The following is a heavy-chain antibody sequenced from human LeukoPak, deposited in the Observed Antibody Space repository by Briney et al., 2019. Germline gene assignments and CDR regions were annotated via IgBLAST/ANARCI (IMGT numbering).Heavy chain of an antibody. CDR3: ARDLGKGGY. CDR2: IYTSGST. Sequence: PSQTLSLTCTVSGGSISSGSYYWSWIRQPAGKGLEWIGRIYTSGSTNYNPSLKSRVTISVDTSKNQFSLKLSSVTAADTAVYYCARDLGKGGYWGQGTLVTVSS. J-gene: IGHJ4*02. V-gene: IGHV4-61*02. CDR1: GGSISSGSYY. D-gene: IGHD3-16*01.